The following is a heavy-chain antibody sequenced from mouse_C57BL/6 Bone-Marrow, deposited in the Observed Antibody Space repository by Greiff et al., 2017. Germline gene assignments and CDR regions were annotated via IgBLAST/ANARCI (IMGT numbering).Heavy chain of an antibody. D-gene: IGHD1-1*01. CDR3: ARSAFYDGSSCPYYFDY. J-gene: IGHJ2*01. V-gene: IGHV1-81*01. CDR2: IYPRSGNT. CDR1: GYTFTSYG. Sequence: VQLVESGAELARPGASVKLSCKASGYTFTSYGISWVKQRTGQGLEWIGEIYPRSGNTYYNEKFKGKATLTADKSSSTAYMELRSLTSEDSAVYFCARSAFYDGSSCPYYFDYWGQGTTLTVSS.